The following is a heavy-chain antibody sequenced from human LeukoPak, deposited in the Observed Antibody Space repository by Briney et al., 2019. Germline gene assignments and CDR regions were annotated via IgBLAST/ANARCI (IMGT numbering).Heavy chain of an antibody. CDR1: GYTLTELS. CDR2: FDPEDGET. D-gene: IGHD3-10*01. V-gene: IGHV1-24*01. Sequence: ASVKVSCKVSGYTLTELSMHWVRQAPGKGLEWMGGFDPEDGETIYAQKFQGRVTMTEDTSTDTAYMELSSLRSEDTAVYYCATRIMVRGVDDAFDIWGQGTMVTVSS. J-gene: IGHJ3*02. CDR3: ATRIMVRGVDDAFDI.